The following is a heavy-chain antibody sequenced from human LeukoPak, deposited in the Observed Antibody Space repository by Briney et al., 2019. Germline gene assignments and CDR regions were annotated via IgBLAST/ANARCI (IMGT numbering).Heavy chain of an antibody. CDR3: AKGDYDSSGHWDY. Sequence: GGSLRLSCAASGFTFSNYWMHWVRQAPGKGLVWVSRINSDGINTSYADSVKGRFTISRDNSKNSLYLQMNSLRTEDTALYYCAKGDYDSSGHWDYWGQGTLVTVSS. V-gene: IGHV3-74*01. CDR1: GFTFSNYW. CDR2: INSDGINT. D-gene: IGHD3-22*01. J-gene: IGHJ4*02.